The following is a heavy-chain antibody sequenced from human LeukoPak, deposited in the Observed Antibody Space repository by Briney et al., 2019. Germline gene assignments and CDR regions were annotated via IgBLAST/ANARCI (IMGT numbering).Heavy chain of an antibody. V-gene: IGHV4-4*07. CDR3: ARARGWGIAAYFDY. J-gene: IGHJ4*02. CDR2: IYTSGST. CDR1: GGSISSYY. D-gene: IGHD6-13*01. Sequence: SETLSLTCTVSGGSISSYYWSWIRQPAGKGLEWIGRIYTSGSTNYNPSLKSRVTTSVDTSKNQFSLKLSSVTAADTAVYYCARARGWGIAAYFDYWGQGTLVTVSS.